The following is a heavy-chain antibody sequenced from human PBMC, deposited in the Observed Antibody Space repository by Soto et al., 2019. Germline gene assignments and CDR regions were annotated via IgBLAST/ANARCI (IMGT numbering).Heavy chain of an antibody. Sequence: QVQLQQSGPGLVKPSQTLSLTCTVSGGSISSDYYLWTWIRQSPERGLEWIGYIHHSGSILYNPSLKSRVTISVDTSKNQFSLHLSSVTAADTAVYFCAREDDGGDTLDVWGQGTTVTVSS. V-gene: IGHV4-30-4*08. CDR2: IHHSGSI. CDR1: GGSISSDYYL. D-gene: IGHD2-21*02. CDR3: AREDDGGDTLDV. J-gene: IGHJ6*02.